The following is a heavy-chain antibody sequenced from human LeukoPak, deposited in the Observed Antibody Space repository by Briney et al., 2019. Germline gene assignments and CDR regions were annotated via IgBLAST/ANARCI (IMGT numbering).Heavy chain of an antibody. Sequence: PSETLSLTCAVYGGSFSGYYWSWIRQPPGKGLEWIGEINHSGSTNYNPSLKSRVTISVDTSKNQFSPKLSSVTAADTAVYYCARGALAAIKGSTTGWFDPWGQGTLVTVSS. V-gene: IGHV4-34*01. J-gene: IGHJ5*02. CDR2: INHSGST. D-gene: IGHD2-2*01. CDR1: GGSFSGYY. CDR3: ARGALAAIKGSTTGWFDP.